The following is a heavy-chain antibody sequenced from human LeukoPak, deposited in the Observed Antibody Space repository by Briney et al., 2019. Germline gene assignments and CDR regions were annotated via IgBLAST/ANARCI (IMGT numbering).Heavy chain of an antibody. V-gene: IGHV4-59*01. CDR1: GGSISRDY. CDR3: ARGKGALFDY. Sequence: PSETLSLTCTVSGGSISRDYWSWIRQPPGKGLEWIGYIYYTGSTNYNPSLKSRVTISVDTSKNQFSLKLSSVTAADTAVYYCARGKGALFDYWGQGTLVTVSS. J-gene: IGHJ4*02. D-gene: IGHD1-26*01. CDR2: IYYTGST.